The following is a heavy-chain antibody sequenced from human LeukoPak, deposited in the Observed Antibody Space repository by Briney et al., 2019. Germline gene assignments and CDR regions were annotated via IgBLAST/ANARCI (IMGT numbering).Heavy chain of an antibody. J-gene: IGHJ3*02. CDR2: MSGSGDST. V-gene: IGHV3-23*01. Sequence: GGSLRLSCAASGFTFSSFVMSWVRQAPGMGPEWVSAMSGSGDSTYYADSVKGRFTISRDNAKNTLHLQMNSLRAEDTAVYYCAKCLDAFDIWGQGTMVTVSS. CDR1: GFTFSSFV. CDR3: AKCLDAFDI.